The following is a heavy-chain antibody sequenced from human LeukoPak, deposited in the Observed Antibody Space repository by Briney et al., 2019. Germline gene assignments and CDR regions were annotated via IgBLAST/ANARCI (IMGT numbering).Heavy chain of an antibody. Sequence: GVSQSLSCALSGLPHSSYYKSWVRHAPGKAREWVANIKQDGSEIYYVDSVKGRFTITRDNAKNSLYLQINSLRAEDTAVYYCASERYSSSCYWGQGTLVTVSS. J-gene: IGHJ4*02. CDR3: ASERYSSSCY. D-gene: IGHD6-13*01. CDR1: GLPHSSYY. CDR2: IKQDGSEI. V-gene: IGHV3-7*01.